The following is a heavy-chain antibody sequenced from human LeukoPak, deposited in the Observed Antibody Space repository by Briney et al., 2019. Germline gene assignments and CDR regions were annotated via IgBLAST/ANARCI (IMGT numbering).Heavy chain of an antibody. CDR2: MNPNSGNT. CDR3: ARVRGIAVADHDY. J-gene: IGHJ4*02. D-gene: IGHD6-19*01. CDR1: GYTFTSYD. V-gene: IGHV1-8*01. Sequence: ASVKVSCKASGYTFTSYDINWVRQATGQGLEWMGWMNPNSGNTGYAQKFQGRVTMTRNTSISTAYMELRSLRSDDTAVYYCARVRGIAVADHDYWGQGTLVTVSS.